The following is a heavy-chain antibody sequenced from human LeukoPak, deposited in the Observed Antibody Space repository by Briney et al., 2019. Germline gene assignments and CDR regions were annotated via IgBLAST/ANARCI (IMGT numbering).Heavy chain of an antibody. V-gene: IGHV4-38-2*02. J-gene: IGHJ4*02. Sequence: SETLSLTCTVSGYSISSGYYWGWIRRPPGKGLEWIGSIFHSGSTYYNPSLKSRVTISVDTSKNQFSLKLSSVTAADTAVYYCARAGYGYLGFDYWGQGTLVTVS. CDR2: IFHSGST. CDR1: GYSISSGYY. D-gene: IGHD5-18*01. CDR3: ARAGYGYLGFDY.